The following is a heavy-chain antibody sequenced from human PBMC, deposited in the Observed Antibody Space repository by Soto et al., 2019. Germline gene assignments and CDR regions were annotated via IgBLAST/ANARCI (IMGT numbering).Heavy chain of an antibody. CDR2: IYTSGST. J-gene: IGHJ3*02. V-gene: IGHV4-4*07. CDR3: ARSMITFGGVIAAFDAFDI. Sequence: SETLSLTCTVSGGSISRYYWSWIRQPAGKGLEWIGRIYTSGSTNYNPSLKSRVTMSVDTSKNQFSLKLSSVTAADTAVYYCARSMITFGGVIAAFDAFDIRGQGTMVTVSS. D-gene: IGHD3-16*02. CDR1: GGSISRYY.